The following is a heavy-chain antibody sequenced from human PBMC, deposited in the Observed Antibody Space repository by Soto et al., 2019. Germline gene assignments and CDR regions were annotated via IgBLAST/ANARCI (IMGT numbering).Heavy chain of an antibody. CDR3: AKDQIHRLELRRVFG. CDR2: ISGSGGST. V-gene: IGHV3-23*01. Sequence: PGGSLRLSCAASGFTFSSYAMSWVRQAPGKGLEWVSAISGSGGSTYYADSVKGRFTISRDNSKNTLYLQMSSLRAEDTAVYYCAKDQIHRLELRRVFGWGQGTLVTVSS. D-gene: IGHD1-7*01. CDR1: GFTFSSYA. J-gene: IGHJ4*02.